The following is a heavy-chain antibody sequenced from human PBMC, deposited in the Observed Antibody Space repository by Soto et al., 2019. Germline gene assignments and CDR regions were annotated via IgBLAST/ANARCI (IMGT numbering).Heavy chain of an antibody. J-gene: IGHJ5*02. CDR3: ARVVVVAARGYGWFDP. V-gene: IGHV1-69*06. CDR1: GGTFSSYA. Sequence: QVQLVQSGAEVKKPGSSVKVSCKASGGTFSSYAISWVRQSPVQGLEWRGGIIPIFGTANYAQKFQGRVTITADKSTSTAYMELSSLRSEDTAVYYCARVVVVAARGYGWFDPWGQGTLVTVSS. CDR2: IIPIFGTA. D-gene: IGHD2-15*01.